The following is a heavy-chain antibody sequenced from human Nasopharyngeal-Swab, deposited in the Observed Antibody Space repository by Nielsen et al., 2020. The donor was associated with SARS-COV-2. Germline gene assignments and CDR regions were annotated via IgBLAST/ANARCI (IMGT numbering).Heavy chain of an antibody. V-gene: IGHV3-7*01. CDR3: ARDLYKVVRGVIGY. CDR2: IKQDGSDK. D-gene: IGHD3-10*01. J-gene: IGHJ4*02. Sequence: GGSLRLSCEASGFTFSSYWMSWVRQAPGKGLEWVANIKQDGSDKYHVDSVKGRFTISRDNAKNSLYLQMNSLRAEDTAVYYCARDLYKVVRGVIGYWGQGTLVTVSS. CDR1: GFTFSSYW.